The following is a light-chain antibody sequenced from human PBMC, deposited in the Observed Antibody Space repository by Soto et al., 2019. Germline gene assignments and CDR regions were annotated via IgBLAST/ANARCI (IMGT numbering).Light chain of an antibody. Sequence: EILMTQSPGTLSLSPGERATLSCRASQTVSSNYLAWYQQKPGQAPRLLIYAASTRATGIPDRFSGSGSGTDFTLSISRLEPEDFAVYYCQLYGTSPKPFGQGTKVDIK. CDR3: QLYGTSPKP. CDR1: QTVSSNY. J-gene: IGKJ1*01. V-gene: IGKV3-20*01. CDR2: AAS.